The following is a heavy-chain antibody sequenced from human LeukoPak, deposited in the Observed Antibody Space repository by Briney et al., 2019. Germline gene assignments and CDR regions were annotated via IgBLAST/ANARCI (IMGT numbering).Heavy chain of an antibody. J-gene: IGHJ3*02. Sequence: GGSLRLSCADSGFAFGSCAMSWVRQAPGKGLEWVSAISGSGGSTYYADSVKGRFTISRDNSKNTLYLQMNSLRAEDTAVYYCAKTGDYVWGSYRPSLGDAFDIWGQGTMVTVSS. D-gene: IGHD3-16*02. CDR1: GFAFGSCA. V-gene: IGHV3-23*01. CDR3: AKTGDYVWGSYRPSLGDAFDI. CDR2: ISGSGGST.